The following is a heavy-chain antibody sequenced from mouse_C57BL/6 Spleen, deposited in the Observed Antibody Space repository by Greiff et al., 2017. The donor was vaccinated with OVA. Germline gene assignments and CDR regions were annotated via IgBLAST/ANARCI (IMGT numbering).Heavy chain of an antibody. Sequence: QVTLKVSGPGILQPSQTLSLTCSFSGFSLSTFGMGVGWIRQPPGKGLEWLAHTWWDDDKYYNPALKRRPTISKATSKNKVLLKIANVATADTATYYCARTDYANWSYFDYWGQGTTLTVSS. CDR1: GFSLSTFGMG. J-gene: IGHJ2*01. V-gene: IGHV8-8*01. CDR2: TWWDDDK. D-gene: IGHD4-1*02. CDR3: ARTDYANWSYFDY.